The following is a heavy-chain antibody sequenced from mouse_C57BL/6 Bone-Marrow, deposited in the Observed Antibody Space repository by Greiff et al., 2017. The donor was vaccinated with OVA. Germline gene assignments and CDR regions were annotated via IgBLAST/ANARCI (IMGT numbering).Heavy chain of an antibody. CDR3: AITTGVDY. Sequence: VQLQQPGAELVKPGASVKVSCKASGYTFTSYWMHWVKQRPGQGLEWIGRIHPSDSDKNYNQKFKGKATLTVDKSSRTAYMQLSSLTSEDSAVYYCAITTGVDYWGQGTTLTVSS. J-gene: IGHJ2*01. V-gene: IGHV1-74*01. D-gene: IGHD1-1*01. CDR2: IHPSDSDK. CDR1: GYTFTSYW.